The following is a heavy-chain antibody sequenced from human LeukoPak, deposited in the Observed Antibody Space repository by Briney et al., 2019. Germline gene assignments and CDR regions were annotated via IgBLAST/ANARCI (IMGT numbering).Heavy chain of an antibody. CDR1: GGTFSSYA. CDR2: IIPIFGTA. J-gene: IGHJ4*02. V-gene: IGHV1-69*05. CDR3: ASSGCYGVWYFDY. D-gene: IGHD1-26*01. Sequence: SVKVSCKASGGTFSSYAISWVRQAHGQGLEWMGGIIPIFGTANYAQKFQGRVTITTDESTSTAYMELSSLRSEDTAVYYCASSGCYGVWYFDYWGQGTLVTVSS.